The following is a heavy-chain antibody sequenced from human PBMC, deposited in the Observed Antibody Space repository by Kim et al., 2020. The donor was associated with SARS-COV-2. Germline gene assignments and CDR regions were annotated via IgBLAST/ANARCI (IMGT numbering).Heavy chain of an antibody. D-gene: IGHD1-26*01. J-gene: IGHJ4*02. Sequence: YADSVKGRFTISRDNSQNTLYLKMNSLRAEDTAVYYCARDPSEELLSFDYWGQGTLVTVSS. V-gene: IGHV3-33*01. CDR3: ARDPSEELLSFDY.